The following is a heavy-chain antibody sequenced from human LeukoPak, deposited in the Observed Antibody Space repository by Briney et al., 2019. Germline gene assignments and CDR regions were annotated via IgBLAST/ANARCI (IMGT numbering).Heavy chain of an antibody. Sequence: GALRLSCAASGFTFSSYGMHWVRQAPGKGLEWVAVISYDGSNKYYADSVKGRFTISRDNAKNSLYLQMHSLRAEDTAVYYCARRQHSSTWGESFQHWGQGTLVTVSS. J-gene: IGHJ1*01. CDR3: ARRQHSSTWGESFQH. CDR2: ISYDGSNK. D-gene: IGHD6-13*01. CDR1: GFTFSSYG. V-gene: IGHV3-30*03.